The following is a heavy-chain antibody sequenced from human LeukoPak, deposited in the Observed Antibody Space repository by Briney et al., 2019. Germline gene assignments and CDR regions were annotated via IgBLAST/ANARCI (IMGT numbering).Heavy chain of an antibody. Sequence: HSGGSLRLSCTGSGFIFTGAWMSWVRQAPGKGLEWVAFIRYDGSNKYYADSVKGRFTISRDNSKDTLYLQMNSLRAEDTAVYYCAKSIEGSGWYYFDYWGQGTLVTVSS. J-gene: IGHJ4*02. CDR1: GFIFTGAW. CDR2: IRYDGSNK. CDR3: AKSIEGSGWYYFDY. V-gene: IGHV3-30*02. D-gene: IGHD6-19*01.